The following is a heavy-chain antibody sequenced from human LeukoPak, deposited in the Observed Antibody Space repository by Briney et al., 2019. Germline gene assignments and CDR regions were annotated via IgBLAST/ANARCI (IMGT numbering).Heavy chain of an antibody. J-gene: IGHJ4*02. Sequence: ASVKVSCKASGYTFTSYGISWVRQAPGQGLEWMGWISAYNGNTNYAQKLQGRVTMTTDTSTSTAYMEMRSLRSADTAAYYCARVVKLWLREDYWGQGTLVTVSS. CDR2: ISAYNGNT. CDR1: GYTFTSYG. CDR3: ARVVKLWLREDY. V-gene: IGHV1-18*01. D-gene: IGHD5-18*01.